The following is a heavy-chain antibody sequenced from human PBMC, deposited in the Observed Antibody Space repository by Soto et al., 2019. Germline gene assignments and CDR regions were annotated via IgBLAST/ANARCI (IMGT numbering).Heavy chain of an antibody. CDR1: GYTFTTYD. D-gene: IGHD6-25*01. CDR3: VVSRGGWAFHY. Sequence: QVLLVQSGAEVKKPGASVQISCKASGYTFTTYDMHWVRQAPGQRLEWMGSINANNGNPKYSQRFQGRATFTRDTSATTGYMALSSLISEDTAVYYCVVSRGGWAFHYWGQGTLVTVSS. J-gene: IGHJ4*02. CDR2: INANNGNP. V-gene: IGHV1-3*01.